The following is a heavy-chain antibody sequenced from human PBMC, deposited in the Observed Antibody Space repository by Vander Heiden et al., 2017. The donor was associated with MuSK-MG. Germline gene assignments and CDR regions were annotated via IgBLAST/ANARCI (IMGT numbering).Heavy chain of an antibody. D-gene: IGHD2-2*01. V-gene: IGHV3-48*01. J-gene: IGHJ6*03. CDR2: MTSGSSAM. CDR1: GFSFRTYA. CDR3: ARVKDIVLVPIYMDV. Sequence: EVQLVESGGGLVQPGGSLRLSCAASGFSFRTYAMNWVRQAPGKGLEWLSYMTSGSSAMSYADSVKGRFTISRDNAKNSLYLQMNSLRVEDTAVYYCARVKDIVLVPIYMDVWGKGTTVTVSS.